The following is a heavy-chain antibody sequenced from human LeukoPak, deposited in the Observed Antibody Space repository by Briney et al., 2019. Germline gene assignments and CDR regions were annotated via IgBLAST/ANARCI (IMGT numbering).Heavy chain of an antibody. CDR2: IYYSGST. CDR1: GGSISSYY. Sequence: SETLSLTCTVSGGSISSYYWSWIRQAPGKGLEWIGYIYYSGSTNYNPSLKSRVTISVDTSKNQFSLKLSSVTAADTAVYYCARARAPTAGYFDYWGQGTLVTVSS. V-gene: IGHV4-59*01. J-gene: IGHJ4*02. CDR3: ARARAPTAGYFDY.